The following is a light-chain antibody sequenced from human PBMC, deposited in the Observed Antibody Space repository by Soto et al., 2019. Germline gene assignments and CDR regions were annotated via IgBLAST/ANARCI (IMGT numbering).Light chain of an antibody. V-gene: IGLV2-23*03. CDR2: EGS. CDR1: SSDVGSYNL. J-gene: IGLJ2*01. CDR3: CSYAGSSTFDVL. Sequence: QSALTQPASVSGSPGQSITISCTGTSSDVGSYNLVSWYQQHPGKAPKLIIYEGSKRPSRVSNRFSGSKSGNTASLTISGLQAEDEAHYYCCSYAGSSTFDVLFGGGTKLTVL.